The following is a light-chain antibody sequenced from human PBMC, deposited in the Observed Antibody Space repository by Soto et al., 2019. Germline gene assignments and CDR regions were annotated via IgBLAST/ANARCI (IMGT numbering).Light chain of an antibody. CDR3: SSYTSSSTYV. V-gene: IGLV2-14*03. Sequence: SVLTQPAPVSGSPGQSITISCTGTSSYGGAYNYVSRYQQQQGKATKLMIYDVSNRPSGVSNRFSGSKSGNTASLTISGLQAEDEADYYCSSYTSSSTYVFGTGTKVTVL. J-gene: IGLJ1*01. CDR1: SSYGGAYNY. CDR2: DVS.